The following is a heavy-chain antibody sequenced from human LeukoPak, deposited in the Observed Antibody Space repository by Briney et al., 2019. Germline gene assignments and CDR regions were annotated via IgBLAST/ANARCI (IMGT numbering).Heavy chain of an antibody. CDR2: ISSSSSYI. CDR3: ARTYGSGSYYGAFDI. V-gene: IGHV3-21*04. Sequence: GGTLRLSCAASGFTFSSYSMNWVRQAPGKGLEWVSSISSSSSYIYYADSVKGRFTISRDNSKNTLYLQMNSPRAEDAAVYYCARTYGSGSYYGAFDIWGQGTMVTVSS. D-gene: IGHD3-10*01. J-gene: IGHJ3*02. CDR1: GFTFSSYS.